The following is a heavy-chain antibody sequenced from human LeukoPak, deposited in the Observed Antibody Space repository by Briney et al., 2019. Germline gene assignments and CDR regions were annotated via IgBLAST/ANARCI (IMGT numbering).Heavy chain of an antibody. V-gene: IGHV3-33*08. J-gene: IGHJ6*02. CDR1: GFTFSSYG. D-gene: IGHD2-2*01. CDR2: IWYDGSNK. CDR3: ARASPVPGATHYGVDV. Sequence: PGGSLRLSCAASGFTFSSYGMHWVRQTPGKGLEWVAVIWYDGSNKYYADSVKGRFTISRDNSKNTLYLQMNSLRAEDTALYYCARASPVPGATHYGVDVWGQGTTVTVSS.